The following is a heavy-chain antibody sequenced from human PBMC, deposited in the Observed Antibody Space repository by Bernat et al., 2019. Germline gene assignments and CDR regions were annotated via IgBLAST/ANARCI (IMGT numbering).Heavy chain of an antibody. CDR3: SSREPSDY. CDR1: GFTFSSYG. Sequence: QVQLVESGGGVVQPGTSLRLSCAASGFTFSSYGMHWVRQAPGKGLEWVAVIWHDGCNKYYADSVKGRFTISRDNSKNSLYLQMNSLRAEDTAVYYCSSREPSDYWGQGTLVTVSS. V-gene: IGHV3-33*01. J-gene: IGHJ4*02. CDR2: IWHDGCNK. D-gene: IGHD6-6*01.